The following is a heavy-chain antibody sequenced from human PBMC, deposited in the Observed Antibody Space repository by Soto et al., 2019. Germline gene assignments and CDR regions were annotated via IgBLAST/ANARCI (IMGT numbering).Heavy chain of an antibody. CDR1: GFTFSGFW. CDR3: GRDEVRNGVGV. V-gene: IGHV3-7*01. Sequence: GGALRLSCEACGFTFSGFWMSWVLQAPGKGLEWVANIKGDGSEKRYVDSVRGRFTISRDNAKNSVYLQMDSLRADDTALYYCGRDEVRNGVGVWGQGTTVTVSS. CDR2: IKGDGSEK. J-gene: IGHJ6*02.